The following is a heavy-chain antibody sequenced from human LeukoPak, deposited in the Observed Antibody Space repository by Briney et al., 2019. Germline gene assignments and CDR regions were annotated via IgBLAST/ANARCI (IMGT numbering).Heavy chain of an antibody. V-gene: IGHV1-2*02. D-gene: IGHD5-24*01. CDR3: VRPRDGYTGPFDY. CDR2: INPSSGAT. Sequence: ASVKVSCKASGYTFTAYYLHWVRQAPGQGLEWMGWINPSSGATKYVQKFQARVTMTRDTSNRTAYMELNSLRSDDTAVYYCVRPRDGYTGPFDYWGQGSLVTVSS. CDR1: GYTFTAYY. J-gene: IGHJ4*02.